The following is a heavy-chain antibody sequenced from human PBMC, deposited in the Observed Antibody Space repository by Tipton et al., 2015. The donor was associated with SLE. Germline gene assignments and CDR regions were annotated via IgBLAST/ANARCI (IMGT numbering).Heavy chain of an antibody. Sequence: TLSLTCTVSVVSISSDSYYGNWIRQPAGKGLEWIGRVYTSGSPHYNPSLQSQVVMSMDKSKNQFSLKLTAVTAADTAVDYCARTLDALDIWGQGTMVTVSS. CDR3: ARTLDALDI. CDR2: VYTSGSP. J-gene: IGHJ3*02. CDR1: VVSISSDSYY. V-gene: IGHV4-61*02.